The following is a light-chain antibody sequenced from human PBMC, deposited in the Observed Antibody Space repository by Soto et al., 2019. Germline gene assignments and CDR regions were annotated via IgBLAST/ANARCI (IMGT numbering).Light chain of an antibody. V-gene: IGKV3-20*01. CDR2: GAS. Sequence: ELVLTQTPGTLSLSPGETATLSCRASQRVDSTYLAWYQQKPGQAPRLLIYGASSRATGIPDRFSGSGSETDFILTISRLEPEDIAVYYCQQYGSSPGFIVGPGTKVEIK. J-gene: IGKJ3*01. CDR1: QRVDSTY. CDR3: QQYGSSPGFI.